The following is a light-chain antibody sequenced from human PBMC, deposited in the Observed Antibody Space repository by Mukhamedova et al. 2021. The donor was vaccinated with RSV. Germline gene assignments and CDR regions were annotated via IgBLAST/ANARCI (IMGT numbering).Light chain of an antibody. CDR3: QQSSSIVWT. Sequence: WYQRRVHGEAPKLLIYSASIFESGVPSRFSGSGTGTNFSLTVSSLQTEDLATYYCQQSSSIVWTFGQGTKVEIK. V-gene: IGKV1-39*01. J-gene: IGKJ1*01. CDR2: SAS.